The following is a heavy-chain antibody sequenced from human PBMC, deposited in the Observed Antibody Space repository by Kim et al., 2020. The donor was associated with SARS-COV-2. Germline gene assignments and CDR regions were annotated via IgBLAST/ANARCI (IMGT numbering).Heavy chain of an antibody. V-gene: IGHV3-74*01. Sequence: GGSLRLSCAASGFTFSNYWIHWVRQTPGKGLVWVSGINPDGRSTIYADSVKGRFTISRDNAKNTVYLQMNSLKAEDTAVYYCVRGVEYWGQGILVTVSS. CDR2: INPDGRST. J-gene: IGHJ4*02. CDR3: VRGVEY. CDR1: GFTFSNYW.